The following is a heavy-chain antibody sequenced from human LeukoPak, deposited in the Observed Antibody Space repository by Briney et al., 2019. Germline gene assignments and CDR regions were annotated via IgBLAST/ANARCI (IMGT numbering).Heavy chain of an antibody. CDR2: IYYSGST. Sequence: PSETLSLTCTVSGGSISSGGYYWSWIRQHPGKGLKWIGYIYYSGSTYYNPSLKSRVTISVDTSKNQFSLKLSSVTAADTAVYYCARGGVAAADNYFDYWGQGTLVTVSS. J-gene: IGHJ4*02. CDR3: ARGGVAAADNYFDY. CDR1: GGSISSGGYY. D-gene: IGHD6-13*01. V-gene: IGHV4-31*03.